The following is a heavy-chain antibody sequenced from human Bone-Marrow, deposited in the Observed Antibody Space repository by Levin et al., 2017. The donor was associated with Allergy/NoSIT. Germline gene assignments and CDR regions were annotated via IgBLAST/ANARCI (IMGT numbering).Heavy chain of an antibody. CDR3: ARQITGYSSSWYRGVVDY. J-gene: IGHJ4*02. V-gene: IGHV4-39*01. CDR2: IYYSGST. D-gene: IGHD6-13*01. CDR1: GGSISSSSYY. Sequence: PGGSLRLSCTVSGGSISSSSYYWGWIRQPPGKGLEWIGSIYYSGSTYYNPSLKSRVTISVDTSKNQFSLKLSSVTAADTAVYYCARQITGYSSSWYRGVVDYWGQGTLVTVSS.